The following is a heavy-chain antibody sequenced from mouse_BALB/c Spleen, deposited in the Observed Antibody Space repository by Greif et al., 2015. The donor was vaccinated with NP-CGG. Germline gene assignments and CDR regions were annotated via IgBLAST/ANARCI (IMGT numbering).Heavy chain of an antibody. CDR1: GYTFTNYW. CDR2: IYPGGGYT. D-gene: IGHD1-1*01. V-gene: IGHV1-63*02. Sequence: VQLQQSGAELVRPGTSVKISCKASGYTFTNYWLGWVKQRPGHGLEWIGDIYPGGGYTNYNEKFKGKATLTADTSSSTAYMQLSGLTSGDSGVYFCARWVTTVVAPDVWGAGTTVTVSS. CDR3: ARWVTTVVAPDV. J-gene: IGHJ1*01.